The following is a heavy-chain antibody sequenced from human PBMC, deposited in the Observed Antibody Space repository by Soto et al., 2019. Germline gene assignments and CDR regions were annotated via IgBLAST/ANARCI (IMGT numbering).Heavy chain of an antibody. CDR3: ARARPNYYNDY. V-gene: IGHV1-8*01. CDR1: GYTFTSYD. Sequence: ASVKVSCKASGYTFTSYDINWVRQATGQGLEWMGWVNPNSGNTGYAQKFQGRVTMTKNTLYLQMNSLRAEDTAVYYCARARPNYYNDYWGQGTLVTVSS. D-gene: IGHD1-7*01. J-gene: IGHJ4*02. CDR2: VNPNSGNT.